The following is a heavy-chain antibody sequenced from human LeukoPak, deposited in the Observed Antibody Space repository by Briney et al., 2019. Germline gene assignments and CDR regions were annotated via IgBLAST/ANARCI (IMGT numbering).Heavy chain of an antibody. J-gene: IGHJ6*03. CDR2: IYSGGST. V-gene: IGHV3-53*01. CDR3: ARDRRERGFREFHYYYYYMDV. D-gene: IGHD3-10*01. Sequence: GGSLRLSCAASGFTVSSNYMSWVSQAPGKGLEWVSVIYSGGSTYYADSVKGRFTISRDNSKNTLYLQMNNLRAEDTAVYYCARDRRERGFREFHYYYYYMDVWGKGTTVTVSS. CDR1: GFTVSSNY.